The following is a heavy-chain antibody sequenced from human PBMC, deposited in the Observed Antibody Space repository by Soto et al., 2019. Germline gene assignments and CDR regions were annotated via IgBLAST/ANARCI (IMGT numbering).Heavy chain of an antibody. CDR1: GFTFSSYA. J-gene: IGHJ4*02. D-gene: IGHD6-13*01. Sequence: GGSLRLSCAASGFTFSSYAMSWVRQAPGKGLEWVSAISGGGGSTYYADSVKGRFTISRDNSKNTLYLQMNSLRAEDTAVYYCAKRKDPRGRYSSSWSPGYWGQGTLVTVSS. CDR2: ISGGGGST. CDR3: AKRKDPRGRYSSSWSPGY. V-gene: IGHV3-23*01.